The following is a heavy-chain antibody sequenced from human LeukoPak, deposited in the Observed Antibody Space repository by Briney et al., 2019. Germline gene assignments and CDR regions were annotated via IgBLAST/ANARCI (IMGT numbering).Heavy chain of an antibody. Sequence: PSETLSLTCTVHGGSFSDYYWNWIRQAPGKGLEWIAEITDIGGTNYNPSLNSRVTISVDTSKNEFSLKLRSVTAADTAVYYCARDYYGSGKYYYYYYGMDVWGQGTTVTVSS. V-gene: IGHV4-34*01. CDR1: GGSFSDYY. J-gene: IGHJ6*02. D-gene: IGHD3-10*01. CDR3: ARDYYGSGKYYYYYYGMDV. CDR2: ITDIGGT.